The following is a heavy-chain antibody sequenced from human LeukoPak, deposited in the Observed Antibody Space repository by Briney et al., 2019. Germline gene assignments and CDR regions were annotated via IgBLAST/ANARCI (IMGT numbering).Heavy chain of an antibody. Sequence: QPGGSLRLSCAASGFAFSNYAMSWVRHAPGKGLEWVSSISGNDDSTYYAHSVEGRFTISGDNSKNTLYLQMNTLRAEDTAVYYCAKNRGYCSGGTCYGDYWGQGTLVTVSS. CDR2: ISGNDDST. V-gene: IGHV3-23*01. CDR1: GFAFSNYA. J-gene: IGHJ4*02. CDR3: AKNRGYCSGGTCYGDY. D-gene: IGHD2-15*01.